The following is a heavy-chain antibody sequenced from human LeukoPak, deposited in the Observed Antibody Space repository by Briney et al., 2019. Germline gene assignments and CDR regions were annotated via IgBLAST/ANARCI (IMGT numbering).Heavy chain of an antibody. V-gene: IGHV3-48*03. CDR2: ISSSGSTI. D-gene: IGHD3-10*01. Sequence: PGGSLRLSCAASGFTFSSYEMNWVRQAPGKGLEWVSYISSSGSTIYYADSVKGRFTISRDNSKNTLYLQMNSLRAEDTAVYYCAKDSLGGSGSPDYWGQGTLVTVSS. CDR1: GFTFSSYE. CDR3: AKDSLGGSGSPDY. J-gene: IGHJ4*02.